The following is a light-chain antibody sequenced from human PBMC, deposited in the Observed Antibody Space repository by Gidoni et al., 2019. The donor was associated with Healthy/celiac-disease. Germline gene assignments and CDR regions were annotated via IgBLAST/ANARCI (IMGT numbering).Light chain of an antibody. CDR3: QQYNSYHT. CDR1: QSISSW. V-gene: IGKV1-5*01. CDR2: DAS. Sequence: DIQMTQSPSTLSASVGDRVTITCRASQSISSWLAWYQQKPGKAPKLLIYDASSLESGVPSRFSGSGSGTEFTLTISSLQPDEFATYYCQQYNSYHTFGQGTKLEIK. J-gene: IGKJ2*01.